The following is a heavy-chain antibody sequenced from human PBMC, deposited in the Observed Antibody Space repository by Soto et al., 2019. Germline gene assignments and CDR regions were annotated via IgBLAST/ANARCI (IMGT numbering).Heavy chain of an antibody. Sequence: SETLSLTCTVSGGSISSGDYYWSWIRQPPGKGLEWIGYIYYSGSTYYDPSPKSRVTISVDTSKNQFSLKLSSVTAADTAVYYCARGHAPGYYYDSSGYYLRLRAFDIWGQGTMVT. CDR1: GGSISSGDYY. J-gene: IGHJ3*02. D-gene: IGHD3-22*01. CDR3: ARGHAPGYYYDSSGYYLRLRAFDI. CDR2: IYYSGST. V-gene: IGHV4-30-4*01.